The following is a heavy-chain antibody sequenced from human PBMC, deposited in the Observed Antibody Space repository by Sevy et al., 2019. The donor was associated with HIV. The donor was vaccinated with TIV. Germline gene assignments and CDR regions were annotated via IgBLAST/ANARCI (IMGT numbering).Heavy chain of an antibody. CDR3: AQDITAAAGPTDWAFDI. CDR2: ISWNSGSI. Sequence: GGSLRLSCAASGFTFDDYAMHWVRQAPGKGLEWVSGISWNSGSIGYADSVKGRFTISRDNAKNSLYLQMNSLRAEDTALYYCAQDITAAAGPTDWAFDIWGQGTMVTVSS. D-gene: IGHD6-13*01. J-gene: IGHJ3*02. CDR1: GFTFDDYA. V-gene: IGHV3-9*01.